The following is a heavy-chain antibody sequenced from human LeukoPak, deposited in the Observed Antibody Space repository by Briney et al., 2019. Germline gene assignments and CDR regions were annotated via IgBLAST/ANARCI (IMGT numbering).Heavy chain of an antibody. J-gene: IGHJ4*02. CDR2: IYYSGST. V-gene: IGHV4-59*01. CDR3: ARAEMSHYFDY. CDR1: GGSISSYY. Sequence: SETLSLTCTVSGGSISSYYWSWIRQPPGKGLEWIGYIYYSGSTNYNPSLKSRVTISVDTSKNQFSLKLSSVTAADTAVYYCARAEMSHYFDYWGQGTLVTVSS. D-gene: IGHD5-24*01.